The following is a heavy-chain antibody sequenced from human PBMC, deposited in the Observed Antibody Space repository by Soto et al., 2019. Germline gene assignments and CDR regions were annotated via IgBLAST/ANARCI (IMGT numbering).Heavy chain of an antibody. Sequence: ASVKVSCKASGYTFTSYTISWVRQAPGQGLEWVGWIGPSSGNTDSARSLQGRVTMTTDTSTRTAYMEWRSLRTDDTAVYYCARDTGNFFDYWGQGTLVTVSS. CDR1: GYTFTSYT. J-gene: IGHJ4*02. CDR3: ARDTGNFFDY. V-gene: IGHV1-18*01. CDR2: IGPSSGNT.